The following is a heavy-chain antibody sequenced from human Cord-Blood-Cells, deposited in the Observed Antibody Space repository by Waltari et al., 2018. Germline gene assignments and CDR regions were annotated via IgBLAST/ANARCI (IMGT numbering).Heavy chain of an antibody. CDR2: IYHSGGT. V-gene: IGHV4-38-2*02. CDR3: ASFTIFGVVQTFDI. J-gene: IGHJ3*02. D-gene: IGHD3-3*01. CDR1: GYSISSGYY. Sequence: QVQLQESGPGLVKPSETLSLTCTVSGYSISSGYYWGWIRQPPGKGLEWIGSIYHSGGTYYTPSRKSRVTISVDTSKNQFSLKLSSVTAADTAVYYCASFTIFGVVQTFDIWGQGTMVTVSS.